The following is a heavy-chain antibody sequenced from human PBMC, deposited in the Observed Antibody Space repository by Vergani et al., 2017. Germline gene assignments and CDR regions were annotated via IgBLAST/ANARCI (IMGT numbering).Heavy chain of an antibody. D-gene: IGHD3-22*01. J-gene: IGHJ4*02. CDR3: AGPQGTRAYYYGGFDY. Sequence: VQLVESGGGVVQPGRSLRLSCAASGFTFSTYAMTWVRQAPGKGLEWVSTISSDGGSTYYADSVKGRFTISRDNSKNTLSLQMNSLTAEDTAIYYCAGPQGTRAYYYGGFDYWGQGILVTVSS. CDR1: GFTFSTYA. V-gene: IGHV3-23*04. CDR2: ISSDGGST.